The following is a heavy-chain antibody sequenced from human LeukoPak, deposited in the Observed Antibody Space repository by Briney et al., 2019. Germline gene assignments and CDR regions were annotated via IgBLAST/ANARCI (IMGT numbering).Heavy chain of an antibody. J-gene: IGHJ4*02. CDR3: ARLHYDFWSGYFDY. D-gene: IGHD3-3*01. V-gene: IGHV3-7*03. CDR2: IKQDGSEK. CDR1: GFTFSSYW. Sequence: TGGSLRLSCAASGFTFSSYWMSWVRQGPGKGLEWVANIKQDGSEKYYVDFVKGRFTISRDNAKNSLYLQMNSLRAEDTAVYYCARLHYDFWSGYFDYWGQGTLVTVSS.